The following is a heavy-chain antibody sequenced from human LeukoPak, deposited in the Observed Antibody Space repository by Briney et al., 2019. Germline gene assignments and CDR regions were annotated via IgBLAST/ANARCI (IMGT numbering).Heavy chain of an antibody. V-gene: IGHV3-7*01. D-gene: IGHD4-17*01. Sequence: PGESLTLSCAASGFTFSNYGMHWVRHPPGTGLEWEATINEDEREKYYVASVKGRLTIYRDSAKNPLCLQMNSLRAEDTAVYYCATFRGSLESDYLRDAMDVWGQGTTVTVSS. CDR2: INEDEREK. CDR1: GFTFSNYG. J-gene: IGHJ6*02. CDR3: ATFRGSLESDYLRDAMDV.